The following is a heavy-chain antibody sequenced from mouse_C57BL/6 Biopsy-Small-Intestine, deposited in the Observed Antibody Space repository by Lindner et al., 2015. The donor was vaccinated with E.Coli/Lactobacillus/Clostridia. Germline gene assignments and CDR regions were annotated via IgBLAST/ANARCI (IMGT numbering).Heavy chain of an antibody. D-gene: IGHD2-12*01. J-gene: IGHJ4*01. CDR3: AKEPLGESYRYLDH. CDR1: GGTFSSYA. CDR2: INAGNGIT. V-gene: IGHV1-84*02. Sequence: SVKVSCKASGGTFSSYAISWVRQAPGQGLEWMGWINAGNGITKYSQKFQDRVTITRDTSATTAYMDLSSLRSEDTAVYYCAKEPLGESYRYLDHWGQGTLVTVSS.